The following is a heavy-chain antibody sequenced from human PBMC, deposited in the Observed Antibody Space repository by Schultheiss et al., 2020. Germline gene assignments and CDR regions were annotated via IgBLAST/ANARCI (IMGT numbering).Heavy chain of an antibody. CDR1: GFTFDDYA. CDR3: ARGITGTYYYFDY. V-gene: IGHV3-21*01. Sequence: GESMKISCAASGFTFDDYAMHWVRQAPGKGLEWVSSISSSSSYIYYADSVKGRFTISRDNAKNSLYLQMNSLRAEDTAVYYCARGITGTYYYFDYWGQGTLVTVAS. J-gene: IGHJ4*02. CDR2: ISSSSSYI. D-gene: IGHD1-7*01.